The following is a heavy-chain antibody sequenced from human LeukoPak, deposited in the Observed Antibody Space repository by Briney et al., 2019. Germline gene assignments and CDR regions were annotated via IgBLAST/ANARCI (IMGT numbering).Heavy chain of an antibody. CDR2: IWYDGSNK. J-gene: IGHJ3*02. V-gene: IGHV3-33*03. Sequence: GRSLRLSCAASGFTFSSYGMHWVRQAPGKGLEWVAVIWYDGSNKYYADSVQGRFTISRDNAKNSLYLQMNSLTAEDTAVYYCARKMKTGDRVGTFDIWGQGTMVTVSS. CDR1: GFTFSSYG. CDR3: ARKMKTGDRVGTFDI. D-gene: IGHD1-1*01.